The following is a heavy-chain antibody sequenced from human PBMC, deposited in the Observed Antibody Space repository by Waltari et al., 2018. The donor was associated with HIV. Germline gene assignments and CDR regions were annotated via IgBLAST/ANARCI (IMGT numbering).Heavy chain of an antibody. J-gene: IGHJ6*02. CDR1: GFTFSSYW. CDR3: ASGYSSSWRSDYYYYGMDV. D-gene: IGHD6-13*01. V-gene: IGHV3-74*01. Sequence: EVQLVESGGGLVQPGGSLRLSCAASGFTFSSYWMHWVRQATGKGLVWVSLINSEGSSTCYADSVKGRFTISRDNAKNTLYLQMNSLRAEDTAVYYCASGYSSSWRSDYYYYGMDVWGQGTTVTVSS. CDR2: INSEGSST.